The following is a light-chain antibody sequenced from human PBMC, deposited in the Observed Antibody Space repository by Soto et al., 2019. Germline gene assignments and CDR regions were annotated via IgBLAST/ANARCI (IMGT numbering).Light chain of an antibody. CDR3: QQYNSYSPLT. V-gene: IGKV3-15*01. Sequence: EIVMTQSPATLSVSPGERATLSCRASQSVSSNLAWYQQKPGQAPRLLIYGASTRATGIPARFSGSGSGTEFTLTINSLQSEDFATYYCQQYNSYSPLTFGGGTKVDIK. J-gene: IGKJ4*01. CDR2: GAS. CDR1: QSVSSN.